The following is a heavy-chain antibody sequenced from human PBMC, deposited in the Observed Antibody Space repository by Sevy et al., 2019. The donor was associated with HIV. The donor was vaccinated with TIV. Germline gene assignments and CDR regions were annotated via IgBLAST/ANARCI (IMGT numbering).Heavy chain of an antibody. V-gene: IGHV3-49*03. CDR1: GFTFGDYA. Sequence: SLRLSYTGSGFTFGDYAMSWFRQAPGMGLEWVGFIRSNDYGGATEYAASVKGRFTISRDDSKSIADLQMNSLKTEDTAVYYCTRGYYYDSTGYSDHWGQGTLVTVSS. J-gene: IGHJ4*02. CDR3: TRGYYYDSTGYSDH. CDR2: IRSNDYGGAT. D-gene: IGHD3-22*01.